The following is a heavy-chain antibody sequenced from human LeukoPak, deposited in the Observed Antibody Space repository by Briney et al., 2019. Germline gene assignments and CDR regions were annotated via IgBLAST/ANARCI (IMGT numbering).Heavy chain of an antibody. D-gene: IGHD3-3*01. CDR3: ARVIGFGWFDP. V-gene: IGHV3-7*01. CDR2: IKEDGSEI. J-gene: IGHJ5*02. Sequence: GGSLRLSCTASGFTFGDYAMSWVRQAPGKGLEWVANIKEDGSEIYYLDSVKGRFTISRDNAKNSLYLQMNSLRAEDTAVYYCARVIGFGWFDPWGQGTLVTVSS. CDR1: GFTFGDYA.